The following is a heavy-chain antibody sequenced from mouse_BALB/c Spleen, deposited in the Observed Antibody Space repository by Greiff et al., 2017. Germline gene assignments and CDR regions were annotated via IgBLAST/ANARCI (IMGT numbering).Heavy chain of an antibody. CDR3: AGGYYGSSYGNAMDY. V-gene: IGHV1-9*01. CDR1: GYTFSSYW. Sequence: QVQLKQSGAELMKPGASVKISCKATGYTFSSYWIEWVKQRPGHGLEWIGEILPGSGSTNYNEKFKGKATFTADTSSNTAYMQLSSLTSEDSAVYYCAGGYYGSSYGNAMDYWGQGTSVTVSS. CDR2: ILPGSGST. D-gene: IGHD1-1*01. J-gene: IGHJ4*01.